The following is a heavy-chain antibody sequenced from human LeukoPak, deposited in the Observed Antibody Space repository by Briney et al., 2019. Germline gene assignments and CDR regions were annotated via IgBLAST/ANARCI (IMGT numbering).Heavy chain of an antibody. V-gene: IGHV4-4*07. J-gene: IGHJ4*02. CDR1: GGSISSYY. CDR3: ARHRIRYSGSYKQFDY. D-gene: IGHD1-26*01. CDR2: IYTSGST. Sequence: SETLSLTCTVSGGSISSYYWSWIRQPAGKGLERIGRIYTSGSTNYNPSLKSRVTMSVDTSKNQFSLKLSSVTAADTAVYYCARHRIRYSGSYKQFDYWGQGTLVTVSS.